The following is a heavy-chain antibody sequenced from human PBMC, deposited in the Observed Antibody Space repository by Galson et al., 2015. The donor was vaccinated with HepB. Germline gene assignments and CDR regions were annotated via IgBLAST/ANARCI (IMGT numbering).Heavy chain of an antibody. CDR2: ISSSSTFT. V-gene: IGHV3-11*06. J-gene: IGHJ4*02. D-gene: IGHD3-9*01. Sequence: SLRLSCAASGFTFSDYYMTWIRQAPGKGLEWVSYISSSSTFTKYADSVKGRFTISRDNAKNSLYLQMNSLRAEDTAVYYCARDTRYWGYWGRGTRVTVSS. CDR3: ARDTRYWGY. CDR1: GFTFSDYY.